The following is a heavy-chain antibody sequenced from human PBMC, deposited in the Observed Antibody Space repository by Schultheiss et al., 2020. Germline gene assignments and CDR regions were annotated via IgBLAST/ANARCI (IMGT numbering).Heavy chain of an antibody. Sequence: GGSLRLSCAASGFSFSSYGMHWVRQATGKGLERVAGISEDGNNKYYADSVMGRFTISRDNSKNMVYLQVDSMSAEDRAVYFCARSLVVTRPGDYYYYGMGVWGQGTTVTVSS. D-gene: IGHD3-22*01. CDR1: GFSFSSYG. J-gene: IGHJ6*02. CDR3: ARSLVVTRPGDYYYYGMGV. CDR2: ISEDGNNK. V-gene: IGHV3-33*01.